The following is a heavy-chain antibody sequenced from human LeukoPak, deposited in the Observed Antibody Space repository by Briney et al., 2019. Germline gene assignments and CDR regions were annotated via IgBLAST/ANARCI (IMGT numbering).Heavy chain of an antibody. Sequence: GESLKISCKGSGYSFTSYWIGWVRQMPGKGLEWMGIIYPGDSDTRYSPSFQGQVTISADKSISTAYLQWSSLKASDTAMYYCARLSDYDILTGYSFYYFDYWGQGTLVTVSS. CDR2: IYPGDSDT. CDR1: GYSFTSYW. J-gene: IGHJ4*02. CDR3: ARLSDYDILTGYSFYYFDY. D-gene: IGHD3-9*01. V-gene: IGHV5-51*01.